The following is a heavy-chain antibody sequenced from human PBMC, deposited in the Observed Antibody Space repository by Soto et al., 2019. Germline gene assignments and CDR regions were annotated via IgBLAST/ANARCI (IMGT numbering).Heavy chain of an antibody. CDR1: GFTFSSYG. J-gene: IGHJ4*02. CDR3: ARGYSSGWQYYFDC. CDR2: IWYDGSNK. D-gene: IGHD6-19*01. V-gene: IGHV3-33*01. Sequence: QVQLVESGGGVVQPGRSLRLSCAASGFTFSSYGMHWVRQAPGKGLEGVAVIWYDGSNKYYAASVKGRFTISRDNSKNTLYMQMNSLRAEDTAVYYCARGYSSGWQYYFDCWGQGTLVTVSS.